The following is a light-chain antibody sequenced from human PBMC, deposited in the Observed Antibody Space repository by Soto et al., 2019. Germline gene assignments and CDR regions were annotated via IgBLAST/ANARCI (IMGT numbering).Light chain of an antibody. J-gene: IGKJ5*01. CDR3: QQYSNWPS. Sequence: VVLTQSPLSLPGTLGQPSSISCSSSQSLVYRDVDTYLNCFQRSRFQARRLLIYDVFTRAAGIPARFSGRGCETEFTLTSRSLQAEDFAVYCWQQYSNWPSFGQGTRLEIK. V-gene: IGKV2-30*01. CDR1: QSLVYRDVDTY. CDR2: DVF.